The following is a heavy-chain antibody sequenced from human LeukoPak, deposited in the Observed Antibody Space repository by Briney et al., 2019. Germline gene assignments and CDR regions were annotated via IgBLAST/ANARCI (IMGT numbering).Heavy chain of an antibody. CDR3: ARGSLTTVTTI. CDR1: GFTFSSYE. V-gene: IGHV3-48*03. CDR2: ISSGGSAI. D-gene: IGHD4-17*01. J-gene: IGHJ3*02. Sequence: GGSLRLSCAASGFTFSSYEMNWVRQAPGKGLEWVSYISSGGSAIYYADSVKGRFTISRDNAKNSLYLQMNSLRAEDTAVYYRARGSLTTVTTIWGQGTMVTVSS.